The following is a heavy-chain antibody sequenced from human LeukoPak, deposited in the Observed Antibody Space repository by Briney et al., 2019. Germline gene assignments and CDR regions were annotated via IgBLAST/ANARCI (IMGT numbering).Heavy chain of an antibody. Sequence: SETLSLTCTVSGGSISSTNYYWGRIRQPPGKGLEWIGSIYYSGNTYYNPSLKSRVIISVDTSKNQFSLNLSSVTAADTAVYYCARLWVTTDYWGQGTLVTVSS. CDR1: GGSISSTNYY. D-gene: IGHD4-17*01. CDR2: IYYSGNT. J-gene: IGHJ4*02. V-gene: IGHV4-39*01. CDR3: ARLWVTTDY.